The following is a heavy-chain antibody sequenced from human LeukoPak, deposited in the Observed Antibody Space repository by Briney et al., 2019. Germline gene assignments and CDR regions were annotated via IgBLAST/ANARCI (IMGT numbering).Heavy chain of an antibody. D-gene: IGHD2-15*01. V-gene: IGHV3-23*01. CDR3: AKNGDRGAYCSGGTCYPYYYHYMDV. Sequence: GGSLRLSCAASGFTFSSYGMSWVRQAPGKGLEWVSAISPSGRNTYYADSVKGRFTVSRDNSKNTLYLQMNSLSAEDTAVYYCAKNGDRGAYCSGGTCYPYYYHYMDVWGKGTTVTISS. CDR2: ISPSGRNT. CDR1: GFTFSSYG. J-gene: IGHJ6*03.